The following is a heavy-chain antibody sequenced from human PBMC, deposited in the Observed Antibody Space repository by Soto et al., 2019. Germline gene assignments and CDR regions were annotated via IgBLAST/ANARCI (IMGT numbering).Heavy chain of an antibody. CDR2: SHLGGGT. D-gene: IGHD6-13*01. V-gene: IGHV4-38-2*02. Sequence: SETLSLTCTVSASSITDASYWGWIRQPPGKGLEWIGSSHLGGGTYSNPSPKSRVTISVDTSKHQLSLKLTLVAAADAAVYYCARVLSLGSTWYFDYWGQGTQVTVSS. CDR3: ARVLSLGSTWYFDY. J-gene: IGHJ4*02. CDR1: ASSITDASY.